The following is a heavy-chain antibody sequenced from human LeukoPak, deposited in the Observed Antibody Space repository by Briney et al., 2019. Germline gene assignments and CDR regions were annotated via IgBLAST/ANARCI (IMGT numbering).Heavy chain of an antibody. J-gene: IGHJ5*02. D-gene: IGHD3-3*01. CDR3: ARDLMILNDFWSGYYWGFDP. CDR1: GYTFTGYY. V-gene: IGHV1-2*02. CDR2: INPNSGGT. Sequence: GASVKVSCKASGYTFTGYYMHWVRQAPGQGLEWMGWINPNSGGTNYAQKFQGRVTMTRDTSISTAYMELSRLRSDDTAVYYCARDLMILNDFWSGYYWGFDPWGQGTLVTVSS.